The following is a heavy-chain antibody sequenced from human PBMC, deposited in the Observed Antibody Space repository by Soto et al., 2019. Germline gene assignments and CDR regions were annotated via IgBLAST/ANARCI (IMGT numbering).Heavy chain of an antibody. CDR3: AKDTPAWIVGTPPLPDY. D-gene: IGHD1-26*01. Sequence: EVQLVESGGGLVQPGKSLRLSCEASGFTFDDYAMHWVRQRPGKGLEWVAGISWNTGDIGYANSVMGRFTISRDNAKNSLYPQMNGLKPEDTALYYCAKDTPAWIVGTPPLPDYWGLGTLVTVSS. CDR1: GFTFDDYA. CDR2: ISWNTGDI. V-gene: IGHV3-9*01. J-gene: IGHJ4*02.